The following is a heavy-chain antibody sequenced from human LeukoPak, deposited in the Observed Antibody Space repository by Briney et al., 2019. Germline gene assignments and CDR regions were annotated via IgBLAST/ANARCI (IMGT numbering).Heavy chain of an antibody. V-gene: IGHV3-53*01. CDR1: GFTVSSNY. Sequence: GGSLRLSCAVSGFTVSSNYMSWVRQAPGKGLEWVSVIYSGGSTYYADSVKGRFTISRDNSKNTLYLQMNSLRAEDTAVYYCARVSTFYGDYGDLDYWGQGTLVTVSS. CDR3: ARVSTFYGDYGDLDY. D-gene: IGHD4-17*01. CDR2: IYSGGST. J-gene: IGHJ4*02.